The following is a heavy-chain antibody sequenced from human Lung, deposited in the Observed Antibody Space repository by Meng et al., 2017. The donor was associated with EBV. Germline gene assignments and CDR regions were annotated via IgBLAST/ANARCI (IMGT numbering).Heavy chain of an antibody. V-gene: IGHV3-74*01. D-gene: IGHD3-10*01. Sequence: EGEVKGAGGGLVQPGGSLLLSWVGSGISAYWVHWVRQVPGKGLVWVSRINEDGNIVNYADSVKGRFTIFRDNAKNTVSLQMNSLRVEDTALYYCAKDCFGPRDYWGQGTLVTVSS. CDR3: AKDCFGPRDY. CDR2: INEDGNIV. J-gene: IGHJ4*02. CDR1: GISAYW.